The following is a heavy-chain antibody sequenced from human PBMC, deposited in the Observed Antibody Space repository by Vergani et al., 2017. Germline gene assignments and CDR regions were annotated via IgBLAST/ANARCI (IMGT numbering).Heavy chain of an antibody. Sequence: VQLVESGGGVVQPGRSLRLSCAASGFTFSSYAMHWVRQAPGKGLEWVAVISYDGSNTYYPDSVKGRFTISRDNSTNTLYLQMNSLRAEDTAVYYCAKDNVDIVATTSGSGASDAFDIWGQGTMVTVSS. CDR3: AKDNVDIVATTSGSGASDAFDI. CDR1: GFTFSSYA. CDR2: ISYDGSNT. J-gene: IGHJ3*02. V-gene: IGHV3-30*01. D-gene: IGHD5-12*01.